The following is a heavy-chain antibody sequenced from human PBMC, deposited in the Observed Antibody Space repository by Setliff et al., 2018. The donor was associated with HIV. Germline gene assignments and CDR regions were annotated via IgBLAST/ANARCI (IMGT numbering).Heavy chain of an antibody. CDR2: INPDGSHR. CDR3: ARDRAYASFDY. Sequence: GGSLRLSCVVSGFIFSDHYIDWVRQAPGKGLEWVANINPDGSHRDYVDSVKGRFTISRDNAKNSLYLQMNSLRAEDTAVYYCARDRAYASFDYWGQGALVTVS. J-gene: IGHJ4*02. CDR1: GFIFSDHY. D-gene: IGHD3-16*01. V-gene: IGHV3-7*03.